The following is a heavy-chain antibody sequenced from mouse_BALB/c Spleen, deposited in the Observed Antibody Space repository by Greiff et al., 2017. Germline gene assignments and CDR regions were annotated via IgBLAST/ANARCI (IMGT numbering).Heavy chain of an antibody. D-gene: IGHD2-12*01. V-gene: IGHV1-87*01. CDR3: ARGGSTTYWYFDV. Sequence: QVQLQQSGAELARPGASVKLSCKASGYTFTSYWMQWVKQRPGQGLEWIGAIYPGDGDTRYTQKFKGKATLTADKSSSTAYMQLSSLASEDSAVYYCARGGSTTYWYFDVWGAGTTVTVSS. J-gene: IGHJ1*01. CDR1: GYTFTSYW. CDR2: IYPGDGDT.